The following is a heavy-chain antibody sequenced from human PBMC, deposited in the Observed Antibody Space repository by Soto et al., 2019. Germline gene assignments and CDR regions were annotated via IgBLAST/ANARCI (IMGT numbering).Heavy chain of an antibody. D-gene: IGHD3-22*01. CDR3: SREVYYDSSGYPAYQPYYYGLDV. CDR1: AFTFSDYY. J-gene: IGHJ6*02. V-gene: IGHV3-11*01. Sequence: QEQLVESGGGLVKPGGSLRLSCEASAFTFSDYYMSWIRQAPGKGLEWVSSISSRGSTIYYADSVKGRFNISRDNAKNSLYLQMNSLRAEDTAVYYCSREVYYDSSGYPAYQPYYYGLDVWGQGTTVIVSS. CDR2: ISSRGSTI.